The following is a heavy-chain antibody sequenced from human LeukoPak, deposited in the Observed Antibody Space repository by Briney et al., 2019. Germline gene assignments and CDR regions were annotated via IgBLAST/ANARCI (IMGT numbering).Heavy chain of an antibody. CDR3: ARGGGNKQWLTWFDP. J-gene: IGHJ5*02. V-gene: IGHV4-34*01. CDR1: GGSFSGYY. D-gene: IGHD6-19*01. CDR2: INHSGST. Sequence: SETLSLTCAVYGGSFSGYYWSWIRQPPGKGLEWIGEINHSGSTNYNPSLKSRVTISVDTSKNQFSLKLSSVTAADTAVYYCARGGGNKQWLTWFDPWGQGTLVTVYS.